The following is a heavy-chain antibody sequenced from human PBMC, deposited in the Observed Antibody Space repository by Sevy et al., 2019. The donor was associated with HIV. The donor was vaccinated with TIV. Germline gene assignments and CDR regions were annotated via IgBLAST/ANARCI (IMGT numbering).Heavy chain of an antibody. CDR3: ARVPTYYYGSATYFES. Sequence: ASEKVSCKASGYTFASEGISWVRQAPGQGLEWMGWIGAYNGNANSAQKLQGRVTMPTDTSTSTAYMELSSLRSDDTAIYYCARVPTYYYGSATYFESWGQGTLVTVSS. V-gene: IGHV1-18*01. CDR1: GYTFASEG. D-gene: IGHD3-10*01. CDR2: IGAYNGNA. J-gene: IGHJ4*02.